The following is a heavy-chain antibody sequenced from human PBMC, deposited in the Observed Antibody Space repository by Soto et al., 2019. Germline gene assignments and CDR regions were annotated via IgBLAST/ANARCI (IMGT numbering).Heavy chain of an antibody. CDR2: INWNSGRI. Sequence: EVQLVESGGGLVQPGRSLRLSCAASGFTFDDYAMHWVRQGPGKGLEWVSSINWNSGRIDYADSVKGRFTISRDNAKNSLYLQTNSLRAADTALYYCAKDMRYDSSSFFHYWGQGTLVTVSS. V-gene: IGHV3-9*01. CDR1: GFTFDDYA. CDR3: AKDMRYDSSSFFHY. D-gene: IGHD3-22*01. J-gene: IGHJ4*02.